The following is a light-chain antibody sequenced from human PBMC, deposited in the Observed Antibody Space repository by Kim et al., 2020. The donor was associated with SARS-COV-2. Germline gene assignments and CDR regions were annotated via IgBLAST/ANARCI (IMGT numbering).Light chain of an antibody. CDR3: PVWDATGGATM. CDR1: NIGGNK. CDR2: YDN. Sequence: GRVTGRGHNIGGNKVNWYQQQPGPAPKLLIYYDNNRPSGIPDRFSGSTSGTSAALTISGVGVGDEADFYCPVWDATGGATMFGGGTQLTVL. V-gene: IGLV3-21*04. J-gene: IGLJ3*02.